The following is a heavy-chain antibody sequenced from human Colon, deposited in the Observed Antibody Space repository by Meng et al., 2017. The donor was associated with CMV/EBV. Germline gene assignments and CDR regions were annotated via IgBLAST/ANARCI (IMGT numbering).Heavy chain of an antibody. Sequence: GESLKISCAASGFTFSRHTMNWVLQAPGRGLEWVSSVSPTTSYIYYGDSMTGRFTISRDDAKNSLYLQMNSLRAEDTAVFYCARDTHGYCSSTSCLDAFDIWGQGTMVTVSS. CDR2: VSPTTSYI. CDR3: ARDTHGYCSSTSCLDAFDI. V-gene: IGHV3-21*01. D-gene: IGHD2-2*01. J-gene: IGHJ3*02. CDR1: GFTFSRHT.